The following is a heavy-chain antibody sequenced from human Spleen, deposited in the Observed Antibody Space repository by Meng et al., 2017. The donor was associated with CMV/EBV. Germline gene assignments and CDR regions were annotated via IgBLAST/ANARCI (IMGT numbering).Heavy chain of an antibody. J-gene: IGHJ4*02. V-gene: IGHV4-34*01. CDR1: GGSLTDYI. CDR2: IYYSGSA. Sequence: SETLSLTCAVYGGSLTDYIWSWIRQPPGKGLEWIGSIYYSGSAYYNPSLKSRVTIALDTSKNQFSLKLTSVTAADTAVYYCASNWKVGYWGQGTLVTVSS. CDR3: ASNWKVGY. D-gene: IGHD1-1*01.